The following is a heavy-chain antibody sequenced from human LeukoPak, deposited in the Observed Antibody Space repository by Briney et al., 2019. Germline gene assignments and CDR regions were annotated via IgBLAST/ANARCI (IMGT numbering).Heavy chain of an antibody. CDR2: ISGSGGST. V-gene: IGHV3-23*01. D-gene: IGHD1-7*01. CDR1: GFTFSSYA. J-gene: IGHJ5*02. Sequence: LSGGSLRLSCAASGFTFSSYAMSWVRQAPGKGLEWVSAISGSGGSTYYADSVKGRFTISRDNSKNTLYLQMNSLRAEDTAVYYCAKEEKSITGTTWFDPWGQGTLVTVSS. CDR3: AKEEKSITGTTWFDP.